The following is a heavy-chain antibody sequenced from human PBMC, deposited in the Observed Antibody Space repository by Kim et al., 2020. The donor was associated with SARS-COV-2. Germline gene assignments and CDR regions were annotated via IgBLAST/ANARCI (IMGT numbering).Heavy chain of an antibody. CDR2: YNGNT. J-gene: IGHJ4*02. Sequence: YNGNTNYAQKLQGRVTMTTETSTSTAYMELRSLRSDDTAVYYCARVPDDYWGQGTLVTVSS. CDR3: ARVPDDY. V-gene: IGHV1-18*01.